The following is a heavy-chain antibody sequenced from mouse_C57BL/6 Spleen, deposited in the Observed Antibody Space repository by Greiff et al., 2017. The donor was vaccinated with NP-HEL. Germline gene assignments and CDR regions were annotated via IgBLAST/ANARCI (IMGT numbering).Heavy chain of an antibody. CDR1: GYTFTSYW. Sequence: QVQLQQSGAELAKPGASVKLSCKASGYTFTSYWMHWVKQRPGQGLEWIGYINPSSGYTKYNQKFKDKATLTADESSSTAYMQLSSLTYEDSAVYYCASEKIQTTVVAPFDYWGQGTTLTVSS. V-gene: IGHV1-7*01. CDR2: INPSSGYT. J-gene: IGHJ2*01. CDR3: ASEKIQTTVVAPFDY. D-gene: IGHD1-1*01.